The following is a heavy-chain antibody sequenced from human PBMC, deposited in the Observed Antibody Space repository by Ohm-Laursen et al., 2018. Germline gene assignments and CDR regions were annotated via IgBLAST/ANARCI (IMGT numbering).Heavy chain of an antibody. J-gene: IGHJ4*02. D-gene: IGHD3-3*01. Sequence: SLRLSCTASGFTFSDYYMSWIRQAPGKGLEWVSYISSSGSTIYYADSVKGRFTISRDNAKNSLYLQMNSLRAEDTAVYYCARDRYYDFWSGYPLGDYWGQGTLVTVSS. CDR2: ISSSGSTI. CDR3: ARDRYYDFWSGYPLGDY. V-gene: IGHV3-11*01. CDR1: GFTFSDYY.